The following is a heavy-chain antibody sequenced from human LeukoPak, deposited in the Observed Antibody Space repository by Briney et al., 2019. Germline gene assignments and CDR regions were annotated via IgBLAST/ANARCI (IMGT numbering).Heavy chain of an antibody. V-gene: IGHV4-4*07. CDR1: GGSVSSYY. CDR2: IYTSGST. J-gene: IGHJ5*02. Sequence: PSETLSLTCTVSGGSVSSYYWSWIRQPAGKGLEWIGRIYTSGSTDYNPSLKTRVAISIDTSRNQFSLKLSSVTAADTAVYYCARKAPKKGWFDPWGQGTLVTVSS. CDR3: ARKAPKKGWFDP.